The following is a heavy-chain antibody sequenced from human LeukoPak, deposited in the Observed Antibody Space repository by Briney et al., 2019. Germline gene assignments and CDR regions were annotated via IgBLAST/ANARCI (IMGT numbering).Heavy chain of an antibody. D-gene: IGHD2-8*02. CDR2: ISNDEKTK. CDR3: AAGGFY. CDR1: GFTFTNFA. J-gene: IGHJ4*02. V-gene: IGHV3-30*04. Sequence: GRSLRLSCAASGFTFTNFAMHWVRQAPGKGLEWVAVISNDEKTKYYADSVKGRFTISRDNAKNSLYLQMNSLRAEDTAVYYCAAGGFYWGQGILVTVSS.